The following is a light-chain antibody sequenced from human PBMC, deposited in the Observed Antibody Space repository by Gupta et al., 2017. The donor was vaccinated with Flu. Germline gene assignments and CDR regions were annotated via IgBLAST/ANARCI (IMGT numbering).Light chain of an antibody. V-gene: IGLV3-10*01. CDR2: EDT. CDR1: ALPKKY. Sequence: GDALPKKYAYWYQLKSGQAPILVIYEDTKRPSGIPERFSGSSSGTMATLTISGAQVEDEADYSCYSTDSSGSHRDVFGAGTKVTVL. J-gene: IGLJ1*01. CDR3: YSTDSSGSHRDV.